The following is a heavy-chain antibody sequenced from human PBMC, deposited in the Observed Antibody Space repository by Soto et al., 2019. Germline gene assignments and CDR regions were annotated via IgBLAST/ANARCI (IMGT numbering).Heavy chain of an antibody. D-gene: IGHD3-22*01. CDR3: ARSPHYDPPFDY. CDR2: INPNSGGT. CDR1: GYTFTGYY. Sequence: SVKVSCKASGYTFTGYYMHWVRQAPGQGLEWMGWINPNSGGTNYAQKFQGRVTMTRDTSISTAYMELSRLRSDDTAVYYCARSPHYDPPFDYWGQGTLVTVSS. V-gene: IGHV1-2*02. J-gene: IGHJ4*02.